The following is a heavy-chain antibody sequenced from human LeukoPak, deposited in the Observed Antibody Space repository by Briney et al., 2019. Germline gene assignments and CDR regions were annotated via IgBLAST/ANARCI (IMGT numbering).Heavy chain of an antibody. CDR3: ATGDRYCSSTSCPLDY. V-gene: IGHV3-21*01. D-gene: IGHD2-2*01. Sequence: GGSLRLSCAASGFTFSSYSMNWVRQAPGKGLEWVSSISSSSNYIYHADSVKGRFTISRDNAKNSLYLQMNSLRAEDTTMYYCATGDRYCSSTSCPLDYWGQGTLVTVSS. CDR2: ISSSSNYI. J-gene: IGHJ4*02. CDR1: GFTFSSYS.